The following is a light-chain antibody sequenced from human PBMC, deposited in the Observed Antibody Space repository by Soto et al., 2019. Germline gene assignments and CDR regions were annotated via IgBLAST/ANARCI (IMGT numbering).Light chain of an antibody. CDR2: EVT. CDR1: SSDVGKYDR. Sequence: TSSDVGKYDRVSWYQQPPGTAPKLIIYEVTNRPSGVPARFSGSKSGNTASLTISGLQAEDEADYYCSSYTSTSRYVFGAGTKVTV. J-gene: IGLJ1*01. V-gene: IGLV2-18*02. CDR3: SSYTSTSRYV.